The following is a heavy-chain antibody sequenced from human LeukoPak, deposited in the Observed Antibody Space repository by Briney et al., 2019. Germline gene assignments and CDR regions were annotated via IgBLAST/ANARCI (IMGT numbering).Heavy chain of an antibody. Sequence: PGGSLRLSCAASGFTFINYGIHWVRQAPGKGLERVAVIWYDGTDKYYADSVKGRFTISRDNSKNTLYLQMNSLRGEDTAVYYCARDGRAVNPFNAFDIWGQGTVVTVSS. D-gene: IGHD4-17*01. CDR3: ARDGRAVNPFNAFDI. J-gene: IGHJ3*02. CDR2: IWYDGTDK. CDR1: GFTFINYG. V-gene: IGHV3-33*01.